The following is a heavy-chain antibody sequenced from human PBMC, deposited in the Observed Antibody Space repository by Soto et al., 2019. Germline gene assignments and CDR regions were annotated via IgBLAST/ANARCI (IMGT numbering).Heavy chain of an antibody. V-gene: IGHV3-15*05. CDR1: GLNFSDAW. CDR3: VAPCLF. Sequence: GVSLRLSCLASGLNFSDAWMSWVRQAPGKGLEWIGRIKNEGEGGTTDYAAVVKGRFIISRDDSKNTLYLQMNSLTAADTAVYYCVAPCLFWGHGNLVTVSS. D-gene: IGHD2-21*01. J-gene: IGHJ4*01. CDR2: IKNEGEGGTT.